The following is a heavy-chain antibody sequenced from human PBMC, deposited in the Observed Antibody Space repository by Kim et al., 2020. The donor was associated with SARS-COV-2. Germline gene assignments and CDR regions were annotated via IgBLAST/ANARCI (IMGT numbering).Heavy chain of an antibody. Sequence: SVKVSCKASGGTFSSYAISWVRQAPGQGLEWMGGIIPIFGTANYAQKFQGRVTITADESTSTAYMELSSLRSEDTAVYYCASTPQGLRLGELSQNPFDYCGQGTLVTVSS. V-gene: IGHV1-69*13. J-gene: IGHJ4*02. CDR3: ASTPQGLRLGELSQNPFDY. CDR1: GGTFSSYA. CDR2: IIPIFGTA. D-gene: IGHD3-16*02.